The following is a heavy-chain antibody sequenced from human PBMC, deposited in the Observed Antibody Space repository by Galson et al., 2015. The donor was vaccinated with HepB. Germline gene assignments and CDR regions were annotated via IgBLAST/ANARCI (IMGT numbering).Heavy chain of an antibody. Sequence: SETLSLTCAVYGGSFSGYYWSWIRQPPGKGLEWIGEINHSGSTNYNPSLKSRVTISVDTSKNQFSLKLSSVTAAETAWYYWAGRVRGYSYGPGHYFDYWGQGTLVTVSS. V-gene: IGHV4-34*01. CDR1: GGSFSGYY. D-gene: IGHD5-18*01. J-gene: IGHJ4*02. CDR3: AGRVRGYSYGPGHYFDY. CDR2: INHSGST.